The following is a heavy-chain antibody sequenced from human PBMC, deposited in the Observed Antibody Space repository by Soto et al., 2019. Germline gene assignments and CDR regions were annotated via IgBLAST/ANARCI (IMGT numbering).Heavy chain of an antibody. CDR3: ARFDAGAYSSSWSGYYYYGMDV. V-gene: IGHV1-69*06. D-gene: IGHD6-13*01. CDR1: GGTFSSYA. CDR2: IIPIFGTA. Sequence: SVKVSCKASGGTFSSYAISWVRQAPGQGLEWMGGIIPIFGTANYAQKFQGRVTITADKSTSTAYMELSSLRSEDTAVYYCARFDAGAYSSSWSGYYYYGMDVWGQGTTVTVYS. J-gene: IGHJ6*02.